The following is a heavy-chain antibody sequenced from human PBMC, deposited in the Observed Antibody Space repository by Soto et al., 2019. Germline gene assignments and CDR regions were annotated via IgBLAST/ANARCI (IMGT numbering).Heavy chain of an antibody. CDR2: TGSGTGPG. D-gene: IGHD2-15*01. J-gene: IGHJ4*02. CDR3: ARRHSGGFFRFFDS. Sequence: QVQLVQSGTEVKKPGSSVKVSCKASGGSLSTNPISWVRQAPGQGLEWMGGTGSGTGPGNHAQKFQGRLTVTADKSTCTVYMELTHLSSADTAVYYCARRHSGGFFRFFDSWGQGTLVTVSS. V-gene: IGHV1-69*06. CDR1: GGSLSTNP.